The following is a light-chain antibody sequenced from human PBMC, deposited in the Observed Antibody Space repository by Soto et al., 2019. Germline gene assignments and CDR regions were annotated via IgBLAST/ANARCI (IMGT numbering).Light chain of an antibody. CDR3: QHHNNWPPGT. V-gene: IGKV3-15*01. Sequence: VMTQSPATLSVSPGERATLSCRASLSVGTNLAWYQQKPGQPPRLLIYGATTRATGIPARFSGSGSGTDFTLTISSLQPEDFAVYYCQHHNNWPPGTFGQGTRVEIK. CDR2: GAT. J-gene: IGKJ1*01. CDR1: LSVGTN.